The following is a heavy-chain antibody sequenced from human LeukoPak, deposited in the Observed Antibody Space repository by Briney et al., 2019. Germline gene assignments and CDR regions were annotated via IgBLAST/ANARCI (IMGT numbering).Heavy chain of an antibody. J-gene: IGHJ4*02. CDR1: GFTFSNYA. V-gene: IGHV3-23*01. Sequence: PGGSLRLSCAASGFTFSNYAMNWVRQAPGKGLEWVSSISGGGETTYYADSAKGRFTISRDNPQNTLYLQMNSLRAEDTAVYYCARDYADYVGYFFFDYWGQGTLVTVSS. CDR2: ISGGGETT. D-gene: IGHD4-17*01. CDR3: ARDYADYVGYFFFDY.